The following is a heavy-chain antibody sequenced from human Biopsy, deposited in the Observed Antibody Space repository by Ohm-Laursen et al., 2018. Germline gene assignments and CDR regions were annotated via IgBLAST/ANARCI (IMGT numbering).Heavy chain of an antibody. CDR1: GLSLTSRGEG. J-gene: IGHJ4*02. CDR2: IYWDDDK. CDR3: VHRRMTPSEFDY. Sequence: TQTLTLTCAFSGLSLTSRGEGVGWLRQPPGKAPEWLVLIYWDDDKFYNPSLESRLTITKDTSKNQVLLIMNNMDPVDTATYFCVHRRMTPSEFDYWGQGTLVTVSS. V-gene: IGHV2-5*02.